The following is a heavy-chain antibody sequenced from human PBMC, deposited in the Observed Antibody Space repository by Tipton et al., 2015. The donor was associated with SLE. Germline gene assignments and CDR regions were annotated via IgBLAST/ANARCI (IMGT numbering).Heavy chain of an antibody. Sequence: TLSLTCAVSGYSISSGYYWGWIRQPAGKGLEWIGHIYTSGSTNYNPSLKSRVTISVDTSKNQFSLKLSSVTAADTAVYYCARWFHGSGSYYIGYWGQGTLVTVSS. CDR3: ARWFHGSGSYYIGY. J-gene: IGHJ4*02. V-gene: IGHV4-61*09. D-gene: IGHD3-10*01. CDR2: IYTSGST. CDR1: GYSISSGYY.